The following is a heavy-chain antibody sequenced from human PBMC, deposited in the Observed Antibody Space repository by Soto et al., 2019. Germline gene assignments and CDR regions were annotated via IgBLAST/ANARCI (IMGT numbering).Heavy chain of an antibody. D-gene: IGHD3-22*01. CDR1: GYSFTSYW. CDR3: ARHPGDYYDSSGYYFDY. CDR2: IDPSDSYT. Sequence: GESLKISCKGSGYSFTSYWISWVRQMPGKGLEWMGRIDPSDSYTNYSPSFQGHVTTSADKSISTTYLQWSSLKASDTAMYYCARHPGDYYDSSGYYFDYWGQGTLVTVSS. V-gene: IGHV5-10-1*01. J-gene: IGHJ4*02.